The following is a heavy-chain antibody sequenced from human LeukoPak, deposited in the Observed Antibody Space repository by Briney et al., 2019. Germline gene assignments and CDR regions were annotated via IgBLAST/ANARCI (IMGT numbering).Heavy chain of an antibody. CDR2: INPSGGST. Sequence: ASVKVSCKASGYTFTSYYMHWVRQAPGQGLEWMGIINPSGGSTSYAQKFQGRVTITRDTSTSTVYMELSSLRSEDTAVYYCARVPPHTGMDVWGQGTTVTVSS. V-gene: IGHV1-46*01. CDR1: GYTFTSYY. J-gene: IGHJ6*02. CDR3: ARVPPHTGMDV.